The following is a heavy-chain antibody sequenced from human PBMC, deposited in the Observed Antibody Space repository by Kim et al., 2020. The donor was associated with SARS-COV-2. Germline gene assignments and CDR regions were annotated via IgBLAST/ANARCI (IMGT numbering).Heavy chain of an antibody. CDR2: ISYDGSNK. Sequence: GGSLRLSCAASGFTFSSYGMHWVRQAPGKGLEWVAVISYDGSNKYYADSVKGRFTISRDNSKNTLYLQMNSLRAEDTAVYYCARDMDYYGSGTHYGMDVWGQGTTVTVSS. D-gene: IGHD3-10*01. V-gene: IGHV3-33*05. CDR3: ARDMDYYGSGTHYGMDV. CDR1: GFTFSSYG. J-gene: IGHJ6*02.